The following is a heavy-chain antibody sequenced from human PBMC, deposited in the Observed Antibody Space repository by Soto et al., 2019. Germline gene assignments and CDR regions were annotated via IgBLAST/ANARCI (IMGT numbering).Heavy chain of an antibody. D-gene: IGHD3-22*01. CDR3: AKDVAYYYDSSGYSD. J-gene: IGHJ4*02. V-gene: IGHV3-9*01. Sequence: EVQLVESGGGLVQPGRSLRLSCAASGFTFDDYAMHWVRQAPGKGLEWASGISWNSGSIGYADSVKGRFTISRDNAKNSLYLQMNSLRAEDTALYYCAKDVAYYYDSSGYSDWGQGTLVTVSS. CDR1: GFTFDDYA. CDR2: ISWNSGSI.